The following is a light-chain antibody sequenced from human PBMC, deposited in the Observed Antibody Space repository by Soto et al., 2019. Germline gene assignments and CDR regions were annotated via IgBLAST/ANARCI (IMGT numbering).Light chain of an antibody. J-gene: IGKJ2*01. CDR1: QDIDKW. CDR3: QQASSFPHT. CDR2: AAS. Sequence: DIQMTQPPSSLSAPVGDRVSISCRASQDIDKWLAWFQQKPGKAPKLLISAASTLQNGVSSRFSGSGSGTDFTLTIQSLQPDDIGTYYCQQASSFPHTFGHGTKVDIK. V-gene: IGKV1-12*01.